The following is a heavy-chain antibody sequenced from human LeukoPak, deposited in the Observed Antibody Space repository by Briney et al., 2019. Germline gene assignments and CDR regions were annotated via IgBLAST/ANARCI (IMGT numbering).Heavy chain of an antibody. CDR2: INHCGST. CDR1: GGYFSGYY. D-gene: IGHD2-2*01. Sequence: PSETLSLTCAVYGGYFSGYYWIWIRQPPGKGLEWIGDINHCGSTNYNPSIKSRVTISVDTSKNQFSLKLSSVTAADTAVYYCARGPAVVVPAHRGYFQHWGQGTLVTVSS. J-gene: IGHJ1*01. V-gene: IGHV4-34*01. CDR3: ARGPAVVVPAHRGYFQH.